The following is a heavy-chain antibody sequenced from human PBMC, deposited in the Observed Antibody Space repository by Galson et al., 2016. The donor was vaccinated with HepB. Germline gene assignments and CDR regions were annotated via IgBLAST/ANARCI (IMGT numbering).Heavy chain of an antibody. J-gene: IGHJ4*02. CDR2: INQSGSA. D-gene: IGHD2/OR15-2a*01. CDR1: GGSFSTYY. V-gene: IGHV4-34*01. CDR3: ARVYFFVWAVAGYYFDY. Sequence: LSLTCAVYGGSFSTYYWSWIRQSPGKGLEGIGEINQSGSANYNPSHKSRVTMSVDKSRNQFSLKLSSVTAADTSINYCARVYFFVWAVAGYYFDYWGPGIRVHVYS.